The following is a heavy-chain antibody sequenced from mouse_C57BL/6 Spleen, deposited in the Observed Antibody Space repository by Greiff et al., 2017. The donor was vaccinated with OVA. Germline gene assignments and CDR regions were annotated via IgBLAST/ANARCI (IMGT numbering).Heavy chain of an antibody. CDR3: TAYYGGFAY. D-gene: IGHD2-10*01. V-gene: IGHV6-3*01. CDR2: IRLKSDNYAT. J-gene: IGHJ3*01. CDR1: GFTFSNYW. Sequence: EVQLQESGGGLVQPGGSMKLSCVASGFTFSNYWMNWVRQSPEKGLEWVAQIRLKSDNYATHYAESVKGRFTISRDDSKSSVYLQMNNLRAEDTGIYYCTAYYGGFAYWGQGTLVTVSA.